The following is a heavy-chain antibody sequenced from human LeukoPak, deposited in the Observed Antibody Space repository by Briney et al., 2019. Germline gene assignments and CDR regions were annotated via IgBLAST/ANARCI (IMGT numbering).Heavy chain of an antibody. V-gene: IGHV1-69*01. CDR2: IIPIFGTA. D-gene: IGHD3-22*01. CDR1: GGTFSSYA. Sequence: SVKVSCKAPGGTFSSYAISWVRQAPGQGLEWMGGIIPIFGTANYAQKFQGRVTITADESTSTAYMELSSLRSEDTAVYYCARGAGAYDSSGYYSSWGQGTLVTVSS. J-gene: IGHJ5*02. CDR3: ARGAGAYDSSGYYSS.